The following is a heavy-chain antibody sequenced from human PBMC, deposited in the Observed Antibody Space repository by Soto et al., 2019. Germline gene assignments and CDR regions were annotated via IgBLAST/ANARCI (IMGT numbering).Heavy chain of an antibody. D-gene: IGHD2-2*01. CDR2: ISGSGDST. CDR3: LKYCSSTSCYSYYAMDV. J-gene: IGHJ6*02. V-gene: IGHV3-23*01. Sequence: VGSLRLCCAASGFTFSKNAMSWVRQAPGKGLEWVSGISGSGDSTYYADSVKGRFTISRDNSKNTLYLEMNGLRAEDTAVYYCLKYCSSTSCYSYYAMDVWGQGTTVTVSS. CDR1: GFTFSKNA.